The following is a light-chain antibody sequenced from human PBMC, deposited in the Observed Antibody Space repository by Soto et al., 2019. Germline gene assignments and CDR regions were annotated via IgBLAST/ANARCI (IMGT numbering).Light chain of an antibody. Sequence: DIQMTQSPSTLSASVRDRVTITCRASQSISSWLAWYQQKPGKAPKLLIYKASSLESGVPSRFSGSGSGTEFTLTISSLQPDDFATYYCQQYNSYQYTFCQGTKLEIK. CDR3: QQYNSYQYT. V-gene: IGKV1-5*03. CDR2: KAS. CDR1: QSISSW. J-gene: IGKJ2*01.